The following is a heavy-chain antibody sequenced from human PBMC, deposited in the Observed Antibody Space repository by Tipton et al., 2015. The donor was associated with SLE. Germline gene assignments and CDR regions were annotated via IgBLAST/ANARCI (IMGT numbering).Heavy chain of an antibody. CDR1: GGSFSGYY. Sequence: TLSLTCAVYGGSFSGYYWSWIRQPPGKGLEWIGEINHSGSTNYNPSLKSRVTISVDTSKNQFSLKLSSVTAADTAVYYCARGGYYDSSGYYYDPRFDYWGQGTLVTVAS. V-gene: IGHV4-34*01. CDR2: INHSGST. CDR3: ARGGYYDSSGYYYDPRFDY. D-gene: IGHD3-22*01. J-gene: IGHJ4*02.